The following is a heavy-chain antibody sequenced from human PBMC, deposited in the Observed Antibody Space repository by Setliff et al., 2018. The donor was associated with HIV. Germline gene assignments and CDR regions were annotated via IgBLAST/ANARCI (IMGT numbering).Heavy chain of an antibody. Sequence: EGSLRLSCAASGFTFNNHAMSWVRQAPGKGLEWVSAISGSGDNIYYADSVKGRFTFSRDNSKNTLYLQMNSLRAEDTAVYYCAKDSGDYNFWTTYRSNHFDYWGQGALVTVSS. CDR2: ISGSGDNI. J-gene: IGHJ4*02. CDR3: AKDSGDYNFWTTYRSNHFDY. D-gene: IGHD3-3*01. V-gene: IGHV3-23*01. CDR1: GFTFNNHA.